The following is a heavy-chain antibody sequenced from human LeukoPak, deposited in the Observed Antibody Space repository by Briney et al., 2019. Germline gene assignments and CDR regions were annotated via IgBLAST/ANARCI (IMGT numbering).Heavy chain of an antibody. J-gene: IGHJ4*02. CDR2: INPNSGGT. D-gene: IGHD3-10*01. Sequence: EASVKVSCKASGYTFTGYYMHWVRQAPGQGLEWMGWINPNSGGTNYAQKFQGRVTMTRDTSISTAYMELSRLRSDDAAVYYCARDEDGSGSYYFDYWGQGTLVTVSS. CDR3: ARDEDGSGSYYFDY. CDR1: GYTFTGYY. V-gene: IGHV1-2*02.